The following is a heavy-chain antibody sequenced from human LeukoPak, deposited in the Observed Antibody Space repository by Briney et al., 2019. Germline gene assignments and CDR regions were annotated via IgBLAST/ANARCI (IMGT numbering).Heavy chain of an antibody. V-gene: IGHV3-7*01. CDR3: ARDLFESFDY. D-gene: IGHD3-3*01. CDR2: IKQDGSNK. Sequence: PGGSLRLSCAASGFTFSSYWMSWVRQAPGKGLEWVANIKQDGSNKYYADSVKGRFTISRDNSKNTLYLQMNSLRAEDTAVYYCARDLFESFDYWGQGTLVTVSS. J-gene: IGHJ4*02. CDR1: GFTFSSYW.